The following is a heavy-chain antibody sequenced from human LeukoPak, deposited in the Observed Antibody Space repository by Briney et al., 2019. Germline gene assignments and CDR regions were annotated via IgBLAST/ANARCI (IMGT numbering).Heavy chain of an antibody. D-gene: IGHD6-19*01. CDR1: GGSISSSSYY. CDR3: ARTWRVGSGWYVGYFDY. V-gene: IGHV4-39*07. CDR2: IYYSGST. Sequence: SETLSLTCTVSGGSISSSSYYWGWIRQPPGKGLEWIGSIYYSGSTYYNPSLKSRVTISVDTSKNQFSLKLSSVTAADTAVYYCARTWRVGSGWYVGYFDYWGQGTLVAVSS. J-gene: IGHJ4*02.